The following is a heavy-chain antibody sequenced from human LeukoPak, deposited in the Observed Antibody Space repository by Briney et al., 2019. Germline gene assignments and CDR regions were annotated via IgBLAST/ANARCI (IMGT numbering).Heavy chain of an antibody. CDR3: TKDGEYFNCAS. Sequence: PGGSLRLSCAASGFIFSNYSMYWVRQAPGKGLEWVAFIQYDGSSKYHGDSVKGRITISRDNTKNTLHLQMNSLRVEDTAVYYCTKDGEYFNCASWGQGTLVTVSS. CDR1: GFIFSNYS. J-gene: IGHJ4*02. CDR2: IQYDGSSK. D-gene: IGHD4-17*01. V-gene: IGHV3-30*02.